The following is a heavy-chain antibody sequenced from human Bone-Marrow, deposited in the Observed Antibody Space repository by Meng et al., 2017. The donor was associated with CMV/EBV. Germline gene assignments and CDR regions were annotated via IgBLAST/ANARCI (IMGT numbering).Heavy chain of an antibody. CDR2: IYYSGST. CDR1: GGSVSSGSYY. J-gene: IGHJ4*02. V-gene: IGHV4-61*01. D-gene: IGHD3-22*01. Sequence: SETLSLTCTVSGGSVSSGSYYWSWIRQPPGKGLEWIGYIYYSGSTNYNPSLKSRVTISVDTSKNQFSLKLSSVTAADTAVYYCARVYYDSSGTPFDYWGQGTLVTVSS. CDR3: ARVYYDSSGTPFDY.